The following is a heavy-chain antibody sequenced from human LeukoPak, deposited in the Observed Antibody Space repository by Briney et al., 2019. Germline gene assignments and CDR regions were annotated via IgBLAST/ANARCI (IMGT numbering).Heavy chain of an antibody. D-gene: IGHD3-3*01. V-gene: IGHV4-34*01. J-gene: IGHJ4*02. Sequence: SDTLSLTCAVYGGSFSGYYWSWIRQPPGKGLEWIGEINHSGSTNYNPSLKSRVTISVDTPKNQFSHKLSSVAAADTAVYYCGRSTRFYFEYWGQGTLCTVSS. CDR2: INHSGST. CDR1: GGSFSGYY. CDR3: GRSTRFYFEY.